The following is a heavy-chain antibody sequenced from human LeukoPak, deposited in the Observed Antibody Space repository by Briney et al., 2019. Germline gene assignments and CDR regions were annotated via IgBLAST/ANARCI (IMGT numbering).Heavy chain of an antibody. CDR2: MNPNSGNT. D-gene: IGHD5-18*01. J-gene: IGHJ6*02. V-gene: IGHV1-8*01. Sequence: ASVKVSCKASGYTFTSYDINWVRQATGQGLEWMGWMNPNSGNTGYAQEFQGRVTMTRNTSISTAYMELSSLRSEDTAVYYCASYSYVPRYYYYGMDVWGQGTTVTVSS. CDR3: ASYSYVPRYYYYGMDV. CDR1: GYTFTSYD.